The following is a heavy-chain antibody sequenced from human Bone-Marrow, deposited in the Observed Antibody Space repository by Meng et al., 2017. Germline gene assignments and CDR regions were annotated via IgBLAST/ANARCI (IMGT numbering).Heavy chain of an antibody. CDR1: GFTFNTYE. CDR2: ITTDGNTV. Sequence: GGSLRLSCVVSGFTFNTYEMNWVRQAPGKGLEWISYITTDGNTVYYADSVRGRFTVSRDNAKNSLYLQMNSLTAEDTALYYCAGDSRGVDATMVAIDAFDMWGQGTMVTVSS. CDR3: AGDSRGVDATMVAIDAFDM. J-gene: IGHJ3*02. D-gene: IGHD5-18*01. V-gene: IGHV3-48*03.